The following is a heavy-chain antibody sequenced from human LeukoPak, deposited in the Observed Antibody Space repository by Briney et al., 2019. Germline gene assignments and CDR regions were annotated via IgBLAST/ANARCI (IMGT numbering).Heavy chain of an antibody. J-gene: IGHJ4*02. CDR3: AGGALDY. Sequence: GSLRLSCAASGFTFSHYWMSWVRQAPGKGLEWMAIINQDATEKHYADSVKGRFTISRDNTKYSLYLQMNSLRAEDTAVYYCAGGALDYWGQGTLVAVSS. CDR2: INQDATEK. V-gene: IGHV3-7*04. CDR1: GFTFSHYW.